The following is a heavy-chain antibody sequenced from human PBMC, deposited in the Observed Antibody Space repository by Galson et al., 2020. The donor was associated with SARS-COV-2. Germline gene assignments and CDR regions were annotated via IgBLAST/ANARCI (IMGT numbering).Heavy chain of an antibody. CDR1: GYTFTSYA. J-gene: IGHJ5*02. V-gene: IGHV7-4-1*02. CDR3: ARCGEDYGDYVAGWFDP. CDR2: INTNTGNP. D-gene: IGHD4-17*01. Sequence: ASVKVSCKASGYTFTSYAMNWVRQAPGQGLEWMGWINTNTGNPTYAQGFTGRFVISLDTSVSTAYLQISSLKAEDTAVYYCARCGEDYGDYVAGWFDPWGQGTLVTVSA.